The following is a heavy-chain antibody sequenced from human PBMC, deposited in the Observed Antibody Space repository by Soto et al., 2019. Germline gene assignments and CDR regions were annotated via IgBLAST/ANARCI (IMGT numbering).Heavy chain of an antibody. CDR1: GGSISSGGYY. Sequence: LCGGSISSGGYYWSWIRQHPGKGLEWIGYIYYSGSTYYNPSLKSRVTISVDTSKNQFSLKLSSVTAADTAVYYCASARLIAAARWFDPWGQGTLVTVSS. CDR2: IYYSGST. D-gene: IGHD6-13*01. J-gene: IGHJ5*02. V-gene: IGHV4-31*02. CDR3: ASARLIAAARWFDP.